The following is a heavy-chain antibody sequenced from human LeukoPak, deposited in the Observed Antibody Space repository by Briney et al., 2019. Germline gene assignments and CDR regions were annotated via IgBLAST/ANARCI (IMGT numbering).Heavy chain of an antibody. V-gene: IGHV3-48*01. Sequence: GGSLRLSCAASGRTFSTYAMAWVRQAPGKGLEWVSYPSSSSSVIYHADSVKGRFTISRDNAKNSLYLQMNSLRAEDTAVHYCARAPITMVRGVMGFDYWGQGILVTVSS. D-gene: IGHD3-10*01. CDR2: PSSSSSVI. CDR1: GRTFSTYA. CDR3: ARAPITMVRGVMGFDY. J-gene: IGHJ4*02.